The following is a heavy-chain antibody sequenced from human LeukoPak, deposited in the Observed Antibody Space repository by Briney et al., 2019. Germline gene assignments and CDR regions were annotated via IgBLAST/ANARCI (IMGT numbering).Heavy chain of an antibody. J-gene: IGHJ6*03. CDR3: ARLGGGDYYYYMDV. V-gene: IGHV4-61*02. D-gene: IGHD2-21*01. CDR1: GDSISSGLYY. CDR2: IYTSGST. Sequence: SQTLSLTCTVSGDSISSGLYYWSWIRQPAGKGLEWIGRIYTSGSTNYNPSLKSRVTMSVDTSKNQFSLKLSSVTAADTAVYYCARLGGGDYYYYMDVWGKGTTVTVSS.